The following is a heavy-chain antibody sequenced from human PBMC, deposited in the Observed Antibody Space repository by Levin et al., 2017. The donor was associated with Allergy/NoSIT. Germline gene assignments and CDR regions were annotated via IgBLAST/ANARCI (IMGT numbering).Heavy chain of an antibody. J-gene: IGHJ4*02. V-gene: IGHV3-30*18. D-gene: IGHD2-2*01. CDR2: ISYDGSDK. CDR1: GFIFRSFG. CDR3: AKDLIFDTRSWSLDF. Sequence: PGGSLRLSCAASGFIFRSFGMHWVRQAPGKGLEWVAVISYDGSDKYYADSVKGRSTISRDTSKNTLYLQMNSLIGEDAAVYYCAKDLIFDTRSWSLDFWGQGTMVTVSS.